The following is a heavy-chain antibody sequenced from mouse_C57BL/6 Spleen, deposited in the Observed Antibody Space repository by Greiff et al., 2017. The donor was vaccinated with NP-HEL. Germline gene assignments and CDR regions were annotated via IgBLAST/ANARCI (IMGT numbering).Heavy chain of an antibody. CDR1: GFTFSDYG. D-gene: IGHD2-4*01. CDR3: ARCYYDYGPWFAY. Sequence: EVKLMESGGGLVKPGGSLKLSCAASGFTFSDYGMHWVRQAPEKGLEWVAYISSGSSTIYYADTVKGRFTISRDNAKNTLFLQRTSLRSEDTAMSYCARCYYDYGPWFAYWGQGTLVTVSA. CDR2: ISSGSSTI. V-gene: IGHV5-17*01. J-gene: IGHJ3*01.